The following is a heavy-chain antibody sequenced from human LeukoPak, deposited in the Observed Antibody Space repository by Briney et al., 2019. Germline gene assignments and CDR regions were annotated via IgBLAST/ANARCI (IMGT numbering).Heavy chain of an antibody. CDR2: IYYSGST. J-gene: IGHJ4*02. CDR3: ARSGDYYDIQGFDY. D-gene: IGHD3-22*01. V-gene: IGHV4-59*01. Sequence: SETLSLTCTVSGGSISRYYWSWIRQPPGEGLEWIGYIYYSGSTNYDPSLKSRVTISVDTSKNQFSLKLSSVTAADTAVYYCARSGDYYDIQGFDYWGQGTLVTVSS. CDR1: GGSISRYY.